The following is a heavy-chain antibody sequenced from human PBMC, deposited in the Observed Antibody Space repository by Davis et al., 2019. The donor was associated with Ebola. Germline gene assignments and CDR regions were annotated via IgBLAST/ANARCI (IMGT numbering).Heavy chain of an antibody. D-gene: IGHD2-15*01. CDR1: GGSIRNYY. V-gene: IGHV4-4*07. CDR2: IYTSGST. CDR3: ARGLSCSGGSCYYFDY. Sequence: SETLSLTCTVSGGSIRNYYWTWIRQPPGKGLEWIGRIYTSGSTNYNPSLKSRVTMSVDTSKNQFSLKVRSVTAADTAVYYCARGLSCSGGSCYYFDYWGQGTLVTVSS. J-gene: IGHJ4*02.